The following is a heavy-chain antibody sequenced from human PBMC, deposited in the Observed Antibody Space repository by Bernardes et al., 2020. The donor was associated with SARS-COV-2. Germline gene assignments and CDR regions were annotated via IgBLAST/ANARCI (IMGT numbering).Heavy chain of an antibody. J-gene: IGHJ6*02. CDR2: ISYDGSNK. Sequence: GGSLRLSCAASGFTFSSYGMHWVRQAPGKGLEWVAVISYDGSNKYYADSVKGRFTISRDNSKNTLYLQMNSLRAEDTAVYYCAKDLAMGRFFSKTYYYYGMDVWGQGTTVTVSS. D-gene: IGHD3-10*01. CDR1: GFTFSSYG. V-gene: IGHV3-30*18. CDR3: AKDLAMGRFFSKTYYYYGMDV.